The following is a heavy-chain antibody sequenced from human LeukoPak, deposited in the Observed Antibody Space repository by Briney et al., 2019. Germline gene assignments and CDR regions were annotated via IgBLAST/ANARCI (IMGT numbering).Heavy chain of an antibody. CDR3: ARVEEWESFALTIDY. V-gene: IGHV1-18*01. D-gene: IGHD1-26*01. CDR1: GYTFTSYG. J-gene: IGHJ4*02. Sequence: ASVKVSCKASGYTFTSYGISWVRQAPGQGLEWMGWISAYNGNTNYAQKLQGRVTMTTDTSTSTAYMELRSLRSDDTAVYYCARVEEWESFALTIDYWGQGTLVTVSS. CDR2: ISAYNGNT.